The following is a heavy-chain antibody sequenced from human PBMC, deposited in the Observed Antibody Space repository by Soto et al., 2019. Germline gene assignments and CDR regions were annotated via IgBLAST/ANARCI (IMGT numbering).Heavy chain of an antibody. CDR2: INAGNGNT. CDR3: ARAWAAAGYFDY. CDR1: GYTFTSYA. D-gene: IGHD6-13*01. Sequence: QVQLVQSGAEVKKPGASVKVSCKASGYTFTSYAMHWVRQAPGQRPEWMGWINAGNGNTKYSQKFQGRVTITRDTSASTAYMELSSLRSEDTAVYYCARAWAAAGYFDYWGQGTLVTVSS. V-gene: IGHV1-3*01. J-gene: IGHJ4*02.